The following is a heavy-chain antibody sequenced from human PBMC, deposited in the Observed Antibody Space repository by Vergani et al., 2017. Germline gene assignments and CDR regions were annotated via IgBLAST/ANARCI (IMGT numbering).Heavy chain of an antibody. D-gene: IGHD5-12*01. CDR1: GFTFNIYA. J-gene: IGHJ4*02. CDR3: AKDYNIMGALHY. V-gene: IGHV3-23*01. CDR2: ITYNGGRT. Sequence: VELLESGGGLAQPGGSLRVSCAASGFTFNIYAMSWVRQAPGKGLEWVSTITYNGGRTYYADSVTGRFTISRDNSKNTLFLQLKTLRAEDPGVYYCAKDYNIMGALHYWGQGTLVAVSS.